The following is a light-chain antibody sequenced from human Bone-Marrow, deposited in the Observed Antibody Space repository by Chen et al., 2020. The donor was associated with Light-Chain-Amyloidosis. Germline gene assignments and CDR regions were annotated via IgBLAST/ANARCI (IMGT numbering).Light chain of an antibody. V-gene: IGLV5-45*03. Sequence: QAVLTQPSSLSASPGASASLTCTLRSDINVGTYKIYWYQQKPGSPPQYLLRYKSDSDNEQGSGVPSRFSGSKDASANAGILLISGLQSEDEADYYCMIWHTSRVIFGGGTKLTVL. CDR3: MIWHTSRVI. J-gene: IGLJ2*01. CDR1: SDINVGTYK. CDR2: YKSDSDN.